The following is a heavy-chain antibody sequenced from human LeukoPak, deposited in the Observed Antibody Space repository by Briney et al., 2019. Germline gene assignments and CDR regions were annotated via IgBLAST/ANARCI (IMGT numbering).Heavy chain of an antibody. CDR2: ISYDGSNK. CDR3: AKGGGDYYDSSGYLDY. D-gene: IGHD3-22*01. CDR1: GFTFSSYA. Sequence: GGSLRLSCAASGFTFSSYAMHWVRQAPGKGLEWVAVISYDGSNKYYADSVKGRFTISRDNSKNTLYLQMNSLRAEDTAVYYCAKGGGDYYDSSGYLDYWGQGTLVTVSS. J-gene: IGHJ4*02. V-gene: IGHV3-30-3*01.